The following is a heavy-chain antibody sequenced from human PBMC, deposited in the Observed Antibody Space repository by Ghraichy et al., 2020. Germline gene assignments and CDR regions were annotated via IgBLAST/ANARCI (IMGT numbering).Heavy chain of an antibody. D-gene: IGHD1-26*01. CDR1: GGTFSSYA. CDR2: IIPILGIA. J-gene: IGHJ4*02. Sequence: SLKVSCKASGGTFSSYAISWVRQAPGQGLEWMGRIIPILGIANYAQKFQGRVTITADKSTSTAYMELSSLRSEDTAVYYCARSGRDFDYWGQGTLVTVSS. CDR3: ARSGRDFDY. V-gene: IGHV1-69*04.